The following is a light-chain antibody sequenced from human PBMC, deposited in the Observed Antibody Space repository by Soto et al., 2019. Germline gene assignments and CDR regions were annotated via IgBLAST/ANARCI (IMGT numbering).Light chain of an antibody. CDR3: QQYGSSPIP. V-gene: IGKV3-20*01. Sequence: EIVVAQAPGTLSLSPGERATLSCRASQSVSSSYLAWYQQKPGQAPRLLICGASSRATGIPDRFSGRGTGTDLTLTISRLEPDDCAVYYCQQYGSSPIPXGKGTRLEI. J-gene: IGKJ5*01. CDR2: GAS. CDR1: QSVSSSY.